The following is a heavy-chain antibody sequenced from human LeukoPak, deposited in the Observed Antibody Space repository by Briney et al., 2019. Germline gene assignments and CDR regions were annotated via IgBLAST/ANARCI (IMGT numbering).Heavy chain of an antibody. CDR2: IYPGDSDT. D-gene: IGHD2-15*01. J-gene: IGHJ4*02. CDR1: GYSFTSYW. CDR3: ARLADCSGGSCYFWYFDY. Sequence: GESLKISCKGSGYSFTSYWIGWVRQMPGKGLEWMGIIYPGDSDTRYSPSFQGQVTISADKSISTAYLQWSSLKASDTAMYYCARLADCSGGSCYFWYFDYWGQGTLVTVSS. V-gene: IGHV5-51*01.